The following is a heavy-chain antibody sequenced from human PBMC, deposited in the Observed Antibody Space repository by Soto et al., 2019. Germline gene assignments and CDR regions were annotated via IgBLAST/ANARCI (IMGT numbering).Heavy chain of an antibody. J-gene: IGHJ4*02. D-gene: IGHD3-16*02. V-gene: IGHV3-23*01. CDR1: VFTFSIYA. Sequence: PGWSLRLSCEFSVFTFSIYAMTWVRQAPGEGLEWVSSISGSGGTTYYADSVKGRFTISRDNSQNTLYLQMHSLRAEDTAVYYCAKDLLMITFGGVIAHFDYWGQGALVTVSS. CDR2: ISGSGGTT. CDR3: AKDLLMITFGGVIAHFDY.